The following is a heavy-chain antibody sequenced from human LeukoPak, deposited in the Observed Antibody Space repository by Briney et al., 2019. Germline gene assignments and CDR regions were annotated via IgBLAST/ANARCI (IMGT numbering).Heavy chain of an antibody. CDR1: GFSFNNYA. Sequence: GGSLRLSCAASGFSFNNYAMSWVRQAPGKGLDGVSIIIASSGSTFYADSVKGRFTISRDNSKNTLYLQMNSLRVEDTAVYYCVKGGYDYVEVAYFDFWGQGTLVTVSS. V-gene: IGHV3-23*01. D-gene: IGHD5-12*01. CDR2: IIASSGST. CDR3: VKGGYDYVEVAYFDF. J-gene: IGHJ4*02.